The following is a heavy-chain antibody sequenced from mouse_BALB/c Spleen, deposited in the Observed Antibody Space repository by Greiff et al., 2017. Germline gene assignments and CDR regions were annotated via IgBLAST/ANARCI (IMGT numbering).Heavy chain of an antibody. Sequence: VQLQESGAELVKPGASVKLSCKASGYTFTSYYMYWVKQRPGQGIEWIGEINPSNGGTNFNEKFKSKATLTVDKSSSTAYMQLSSLTSEDSAVYYCTRYGSSLDYWGQGTTLTVSS. J-gene: IGHJ2*01. D-gene: IGHD1-1*01. CDR1: GYTFTSYY. CDR3: TRYGSSLDY. CDR2: INPSNGGT. V-gene: IGHV1S81*02.